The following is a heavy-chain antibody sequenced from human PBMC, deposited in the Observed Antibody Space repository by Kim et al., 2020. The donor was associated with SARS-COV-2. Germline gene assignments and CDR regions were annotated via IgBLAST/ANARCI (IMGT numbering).Heavy chain of an antibody. CDR2: ISYDGSNK. Sequence: GGSLRLSCAASGFTFSSYGMHWVRQAPGKGLEWVAVISYDGSNKYYADSVKGRFTISRDNSKNTLYLQMNSLRAEDTAVYYCAKDDSLGSWYVTNYYYYGMDVWGQGTTVTVSS. CDR1: GFTFSSYG. CDR3: AKDDSLGSWYVTNYYYYGMDV. D-gene: IGHD6-13*01. V-gene: IGHV3-30*18. J-gene: IGHJ6*02.